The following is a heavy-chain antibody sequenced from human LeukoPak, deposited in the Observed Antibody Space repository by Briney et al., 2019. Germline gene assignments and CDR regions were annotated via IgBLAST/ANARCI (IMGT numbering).Heavy chain of an antibody. D-gene: IGHD3-10*01. CDR3: AREQVWFGELSSHFDY. V-gene: IGHV1-3*01. CDR2: INAGNGNT. J-gene: IGHJ4*02. CDR1: GYTFTIYA. Sequence: GASVKVSSKASGYTFTIYAMHWVRQAPGQRREWMGWINAGNGNTKYSQKFQGRVTITRDTSASTAYMELSSLRSEDTAVYYCAREQVWFGELSSHFDYWGQGTLVTVSS.